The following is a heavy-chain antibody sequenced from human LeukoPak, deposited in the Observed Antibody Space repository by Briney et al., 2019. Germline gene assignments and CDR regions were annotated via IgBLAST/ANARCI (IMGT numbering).Heavy chain of an antibody. J-gene: IGHJ4*02. D-gene: IGHD3-9*01. CDR1: GFTFSSYG. V-gene: IGHV3-30*18. CDR3: AKQLHDILTGYYPVYSFDY. Sequence: GGSLRLSCAASGFTFSSYGMHWVRQAPGKGLEWVAVISYDGSNKYYAESVKGRFTISRDNSKNTLSLQMNSLRAEDTAVYYCAKQLHDILTGYYPVYSFDYWGQGTLVTVSS. CDR2: ISYDGSNK.